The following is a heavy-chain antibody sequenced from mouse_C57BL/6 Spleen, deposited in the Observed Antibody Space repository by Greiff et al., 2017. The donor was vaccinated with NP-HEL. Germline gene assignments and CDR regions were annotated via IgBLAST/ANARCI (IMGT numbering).Heavy chain of an antibody. CDR1: GYTFTSYW. V-gene: IGHV1-69*01. J-gene: IGHJ2*01. CDR2: IDPSDSYP. Sequence: VQLQQPGAELVMPGASVKLSCKASGYTFTSYWMHWVKQRPGQGLEWIGEIDPSDSYPNSNQKFKGKSTLTVDKSSSTAYMQCSSLTSEDAAVYYSARKGTTVVDYFDYWGQGTTLTVSS. D-gene: IGHD1-1*01. CDR3: ARKGTTVVDYFDY.